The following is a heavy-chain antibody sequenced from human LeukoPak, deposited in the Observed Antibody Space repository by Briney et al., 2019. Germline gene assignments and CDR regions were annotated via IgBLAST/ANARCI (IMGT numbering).Heavy chain of an antibody. CDR2: ISYDGSNK. Sequence: GGSLRLSCAASGFTFSSYAMHWVRQAPGKGLEWVAVISYDGSNKYYADSVKGRFTISRDNSKNTLYLQMNSLRAEDTAVYYCARGPYCSSTSCYLTDHYGMDVWGQGTTVTVSS. V-gene: IGHV3-30-3*01. CDR1: GFTFSSYA. J-gene: IGHJ6*02. D-gene: IGHD2-2*01. CDR3: ARGPYCSSTSCYLTDHYGMDV.